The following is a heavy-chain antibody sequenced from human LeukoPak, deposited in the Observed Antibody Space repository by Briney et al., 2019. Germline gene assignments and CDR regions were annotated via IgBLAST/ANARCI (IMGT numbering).Heavy chain of an antibody. CDR3: ARLHAGSGSYGDIDY. CDR1: GGSISSSNW. V-gene: IGHV4-4*02. Sequence: SETLSLTCAVSGGSISSSNWWSWVRQPPGKGLEWIGEIFHSGSTNYSPSLKSRVTISVDKSKNQFSLKLSSVTAGDTAVYYCARLHAGSGSYGDIDYWGQGTLVTVSS. J-gene: IGHJ4*02. D-gene: IGHD3-10*01. CDR2: IFHSGST.